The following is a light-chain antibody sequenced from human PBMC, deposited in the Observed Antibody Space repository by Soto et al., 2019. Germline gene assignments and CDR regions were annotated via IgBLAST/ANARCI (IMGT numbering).Light chain of an antibody. Sequence: ETVMTHSPATLSVSPCERATLSFWASQSVNSNLAWYQQKLGQAPRVLIYGASTRATGIPARFSGSGSETEFILTISSLQSEDSATYYCQHYNTWPWTFGQGTKVDIK. V-gene: IGKV3-15*01. CDR3: QHYNTWPWT. CDR1: QSVNSN. CDR2: GAS. J-gene: IGKJ1*01.